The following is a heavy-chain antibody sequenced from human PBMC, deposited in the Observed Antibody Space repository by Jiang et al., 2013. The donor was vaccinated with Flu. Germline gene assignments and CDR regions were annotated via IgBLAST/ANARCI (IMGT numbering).Heavy chain of an antibody. J-gene: IGHJ6*02. D-gene: IGHD3-10*01. CDR1: GFTFSSYS. Sequence: QLLESGGGLVQPGGSLRLSCAASGFTFSSYSMNWVRQAPGKGLEWVSYISSSSSTIYYADSVKGRFTISRDNAKNSLYLQMSRLRSDDTAVYYCASQGFGELLSILDVWGQGTTVTVSS. CDR2: ISSSSSTI. CDR3: ASQGFGELLSILDV. V-gene: IGHV3-48*01.